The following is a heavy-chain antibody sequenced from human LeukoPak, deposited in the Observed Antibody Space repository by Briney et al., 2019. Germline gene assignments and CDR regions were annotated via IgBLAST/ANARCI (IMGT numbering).Heavy chain of an antibody. Sequence: PSETLSLTCTVSGXSISSYYRNWIRQPPGKGLEWVGYIYYSGSTNYNPSLKSRVTMSVDTSKNQFSLKLSSVTAADTAVYYCAGSQAGLAVNWFDPWGQGTLVTVSS. CDR2: IYYSGST. D-gene: IGHD6-19*01. V-gene: IGHV4-59*08. J-gene: IGHJ5*02. CDR1: GXSISSYY. CDR3: AGSQAGLAVNWFDP.